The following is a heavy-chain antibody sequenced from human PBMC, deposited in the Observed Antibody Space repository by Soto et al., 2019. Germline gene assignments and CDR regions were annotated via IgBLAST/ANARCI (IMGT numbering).Heavy chain of an antibody. CDR2: ISSSGAST. CDR3: AKGPTIFGVVITYSFYYGLDV. J-gene: IGHJ6*02. Sequence: GGSLRLSCAASRLTFSSYAMSWVRQTPGKGLEWVSAISSSGASTYSADSVKGRFTISRDNSKNTLYLQMNSLRAEDTAVYYCAKGPTIFGVVITYSFYYGLDVWGQGTTVTVSS. V-gene: IGHV3-23*01. CDR1: RLTFSSYA. D-gene: IGHD3-3*01.